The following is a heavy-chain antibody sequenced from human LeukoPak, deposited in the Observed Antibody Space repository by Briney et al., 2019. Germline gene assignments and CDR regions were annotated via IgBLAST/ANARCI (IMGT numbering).Heavy chain of an antibody. CDR3: ARGVAAAGTNLRPFGY. V-gene: IGHV3-21*01. J-gene: IGHJ4*02. CDR1: GFTFSSYS. CDR2: ISSSSSYI. D-gene: IGHD6-13*01. Sequence: GGSLRLSCAASGFTFSSYSMNWVRQAPGKGLEWVSSISSSSSYIYYADSVKGRFTISRDNAKNSLYLQMNSLRAEDTAVYYCARGVAAAGTNLRPFGYWGQGTLVTVSS.